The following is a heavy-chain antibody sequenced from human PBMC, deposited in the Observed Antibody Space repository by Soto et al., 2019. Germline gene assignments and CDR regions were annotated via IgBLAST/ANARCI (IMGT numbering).Heavy chain of an antibody. Sequence: QVQLVESGGGVVQPGRSLRLSCAASGFTFSSYAMHWVRQAPGKGLEWVAVISYDGSNKYYADSVKGRFTISRDNSKNTLYLQMNSLRAEDTAVYYWARDRSSGWWRLGGSAYYWGQGTLVTVSS. J-gene: IGHJ4*02. CDR1: GFTFSSYA. V-gene: IGHV3-30-3*01. CDR3: ARDRSSGWWRLGGSAYY. CDR2: ISYDGSNK. D-gene: IGHD6-19*01.